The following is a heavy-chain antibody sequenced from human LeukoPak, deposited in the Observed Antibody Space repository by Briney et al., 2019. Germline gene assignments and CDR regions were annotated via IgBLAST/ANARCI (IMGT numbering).Heavy chain of an antibody. D-gene: IGHD2-21*02. CDR3: ARVGDRTPYYYYGMDV. V-gene: IGHV4-59*10. Sequence: TSETLSLTCAVYGGSFSGYYWSWIRQPPGKGLEWIGRIYTSGSTNYNPSLKSRVTMSVDTSKNQFSLKLSSVTAADTAVYYCARVGDRTPYYYYGMDVWGQGTTVTVSS. CDR1: GGSFSGYY. J-gene: IGHJ6*02. CDR2: IYTSGST.